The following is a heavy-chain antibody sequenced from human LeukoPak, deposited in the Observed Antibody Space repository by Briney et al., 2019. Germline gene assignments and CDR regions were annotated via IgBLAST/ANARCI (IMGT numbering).Heavy chain of an antibody. J-gene: IGHJ4*02. V-gene: IGHV6-1*01. D-gene: IGHD5-12*01. CDR1: GDRVSSNSAA. Sequence: SQTLSLTCAISGDRVSSNSAAWNWIRQXXXXXXXXXGRXXYRSKWYNDYVVSVKSRITIKPDTSKNQFSLQLNSVTPEDTAVYYCAREFGLVAMNPLGFWGQGTLVTVSS. CDR3: AREFGLVAMNPLGF. CDR2: XXYRSKWYN.